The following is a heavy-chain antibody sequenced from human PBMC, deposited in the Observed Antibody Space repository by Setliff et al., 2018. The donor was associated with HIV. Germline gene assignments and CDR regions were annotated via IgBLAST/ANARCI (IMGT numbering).Heavy chain of an antibody. V-gene: IGHV1-69*13. Sequence: SVKVSCKASGGTFSLSAINWVRQAPGQGIEWMGGIIPIFNTANYAQKFQGIVTITADGSTSTAYMELSSLRFEDTATYYGARDQATGYEKVWYSWIDPWGQGTLVTVSS. CDR3: ARDQATGYEKVWYSWIDP. CDR1: GGTFSLSA. J-gene: IGHJ5*02. CDR2: IIPIFNTA. D-gene: IGHD5-12*01.